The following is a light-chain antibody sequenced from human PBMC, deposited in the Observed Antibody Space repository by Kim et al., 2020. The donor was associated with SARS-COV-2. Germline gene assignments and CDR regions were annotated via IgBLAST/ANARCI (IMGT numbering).Light chain of an antibody. CDR1: QSINPY. J-gene: IGKJ1*01. CDR2: DAN. CDR3: QQRGA. V-gene: IGKV3-11*01. Sequence: ATLALAPGERGTPSCRGRQSINPYLGWDQQKAGQPPRFLNYDANKRANGIPGRFSGSGSGTDFNLTISRLEPEDFAVYYWQQRGAFGQGTKVDIK.